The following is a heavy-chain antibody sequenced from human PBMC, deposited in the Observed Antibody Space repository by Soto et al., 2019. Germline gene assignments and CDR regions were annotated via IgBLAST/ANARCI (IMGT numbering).Heavy chain of an antibody. V-gene: IGHV1-24*01. J-gene: IGHJ5*02. Sequence: QVQLVQSGAEVKKPGASVKISCKVSGCTLTELSMHWVRQAPGKGLEWMGGFDPEDGETIYAQKFQGRVTMTEDTSTDTAYMEPSSLRSEDTAVYYCATEPDLRFLEWLPRGTWGQGTLVTVSS. CDR2: FDPEDGET. CDR3: ATEPDLRFLEWLPRGT. D-gene: IGHD3-3*01. CDR1: GCTLTELS.